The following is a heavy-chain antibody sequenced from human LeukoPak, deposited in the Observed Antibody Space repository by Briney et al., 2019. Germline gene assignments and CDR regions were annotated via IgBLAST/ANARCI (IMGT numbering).Heavy chain of an antibody. CDR2: IDTSGST. J-gene: IGHJ5*02. CDR3: ATTLGYGWFDP. CDR1: GGSISSYS. Sequence: SETLSLTCTVSGGSISSYSLSWIRQSAGKGLEWIGVIDTSGSTNCNPSLQSRVTMSVDTSKNQFSLRLSSVTAADTAVYYCATTLGYGWFDPWGQGTLVTVSS. V-gene: IGHV4-4*07. D-gene: IGHD6-13*01.